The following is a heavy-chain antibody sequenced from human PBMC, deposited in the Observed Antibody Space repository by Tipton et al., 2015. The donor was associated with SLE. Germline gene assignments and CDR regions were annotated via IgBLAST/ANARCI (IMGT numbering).Heavy chain of an antibody. J-gene: IGHJ4*02. CDR1: GGSISSYY. CDR2: LYYSGST. D-gene: IGHD6-13*01. CDR3: ARGHSSSWSDYFDY. V-gene: IGHV4-59*01. Sequence: LSLTCTVSGGSISSYYWSWIRQPPGKGLEWIGYLYYSGSTNYNPPPQSRVTISVDTSKNQFSLKLSSVTAADTAVYYCARGHSSSWSDYFDYWGQGTLVTVSS.